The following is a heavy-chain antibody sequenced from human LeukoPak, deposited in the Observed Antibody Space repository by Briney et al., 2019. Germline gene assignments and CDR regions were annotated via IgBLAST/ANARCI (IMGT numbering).Heavy chain of an antibody. CDR3: AKAYHDTGCLIDY. V-gene: IGHV3-23*01. CDR1: GFTFSDYY. D-gene: IGHD6-19*01. J-gene: IGHJ4*02. Sequence: PGGSLRLSCAASGFTFSDYYMTWVRQAPGKGLEWVASIRDNGATTDYADSVKGRFSISRDNSKNTLYLQMSSLRVEDTAVYYCAKAYHDTGCLIDYWGQGTLVTVSS. CDR2: IRDNGATT.